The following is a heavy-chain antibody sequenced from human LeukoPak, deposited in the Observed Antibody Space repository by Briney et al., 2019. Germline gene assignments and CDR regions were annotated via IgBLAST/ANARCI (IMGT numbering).Heavy chain of an antibody. CDR1: GFTFSSYA. D-gene: IGHD1-26*01. CDR3: ARDPYSGSYGNYYYYFMDV. V-gene: IGHV3-23*01. J-gene: IGHJ6*03. Sequence: GGSLRLSCAASGFTFSSYAMSWVRQAPGKGLEWVSAISGSGGSTYYADSVKGRFTISRDNAKNSLYLQMNSLRAEDTAVYYCARDPYSGSYGNYYYYFMDVWGKGTTVTISS. CDR2: ISGSGGST.